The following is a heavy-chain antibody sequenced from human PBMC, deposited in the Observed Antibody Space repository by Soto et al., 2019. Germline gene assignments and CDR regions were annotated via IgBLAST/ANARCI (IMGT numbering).Heavy chain of an antibody. J-gene: IGHJ6*02. CDR3: ASDLEPWRPLPKNYFDYGMGV. CDR1: GYTFTSYY. CDR2: INPSGGST. Sequence: ASVKVSCKASGYTFTSYYMHWVRQAPGQGLEWMGIINPSGGSTSYAQKFQGRVTMTRDTSTSTVYMELRSLRSEHTAVYYCASDLEPWRPLPKNYFDYGMGVWGQGTSVTVA. V-gene: IGHV1-46*01.